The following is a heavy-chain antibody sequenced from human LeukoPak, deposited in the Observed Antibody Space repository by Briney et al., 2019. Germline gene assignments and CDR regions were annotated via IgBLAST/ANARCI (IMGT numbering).Heavy chain of an antibody. J-gene: IGHJ4*02. CDR3: ALYSSTWY. CDR1: GYTFSTYY. CDR2: INPTGGST. V-gene: IGHV1-46*01. D-gene: IGHD6-13*01. Sequence: ASVKVSCKASGYTFSTYYIHWVRQAPGQGLEWMGIINPTGGSTTYAQKFQGRVTMTRDTSTSTVFMELNSLRSEDTAVYYCALYSSTWYWGQGTLVTVSS.